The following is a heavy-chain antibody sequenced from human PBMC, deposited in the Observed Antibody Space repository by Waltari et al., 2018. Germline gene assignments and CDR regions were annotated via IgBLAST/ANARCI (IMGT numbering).Heavy chain of an antibody. J-gene: IGHJ4*02. D-gene: IGHD4-17*01. V-gene: IGHV3-23*04. CDR3: AKDYGGVLDY. CDR1: RFPFSSYA. CDR2: ISGSGGST. Sequence: EVQLVESGGGLVPPGGSLRLSCSASRFPFSSYALRWVRQAPGKGLEWVSAISGSGGSTYYADSVKGRFTISRDNSKNTLYLQMNSLRAEDTAVYYCAKDYGGVLDYWGQGTLVTVSS.